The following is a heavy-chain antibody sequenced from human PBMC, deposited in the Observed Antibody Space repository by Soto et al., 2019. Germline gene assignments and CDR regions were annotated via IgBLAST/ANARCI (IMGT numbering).Heavy chain of an antibody. CDR2: ISYNGGGT. CDR1: GYTFCIYV. J-gene: IGHJ4*02. CDR3: AKDRVANDSSGDYSTLTDS. Sequence: HPSGSLGLARAASGYTFCIYVMTWARQATGKGLEWVSAISYNGGGTYYVDSVRGRFTVSRDNSKNTMYLQMHSLRAEDTAVYLCAKDRVANDSSGDYSTLTDSWGQGTVVTVSS. V-gene: IGHV3-23*01. D-gene: IGHD3-22*01.